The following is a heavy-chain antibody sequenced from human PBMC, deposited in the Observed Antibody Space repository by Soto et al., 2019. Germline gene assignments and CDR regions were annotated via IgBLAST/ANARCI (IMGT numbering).Heavy chain of an antibody. CDR1: GGRFTNYS. D-gene: IGHD4-17*01. Sequence: QVQLVQSASQVKEPGSSVKVSCKTPGGRFTNYSFSWVRQAPGQGLVWMGGIIPIFNTANYAQNFEDRVTITADESTRTAYMELSVLRSDDTAVDFFPRGQAQASVQTLDYWGQRTLVTVSS. CDR2: IIPIFNTA. V-gene: IGHV1-69*01. J-gene: IGHJ4*02. CDR3: PRGQAQASVQTLDY.